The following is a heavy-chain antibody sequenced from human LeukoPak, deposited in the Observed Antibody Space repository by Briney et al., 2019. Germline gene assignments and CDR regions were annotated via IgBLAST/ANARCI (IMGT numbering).Heavy chain of an antibody. CDR3: ARLGVGAPYYYYGMDV. D-gene: IGHD1-26*01. CDR2: IYTSGST. Sequence: SETLSLTCTVSVGSISSYYWSWIRQPAGKGLEWIGRIYTSGSTNYNPSLKSRVTMSVDTSKNQFSLKLSSVTAADTAVYYCARLGVGAPYYYYGMDVWGQGTTVTVSS. J-gene: IGHJ6*02. CDR1: VGSISSYY. V-gene: IGHV4-4*07.